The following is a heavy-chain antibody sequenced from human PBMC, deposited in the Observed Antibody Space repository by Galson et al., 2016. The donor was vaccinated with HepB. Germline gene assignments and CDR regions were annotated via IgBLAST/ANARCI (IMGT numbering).Heavy chain of an antibody. CDR1: RASVTSGGFY. D-gene: IGHD6-19*01. V-gene: IGHV4-31*11. CDR3: ATKAGYTTGWGF. Sequence: TLSLTCAVSRASVTSGGFYWTWFRQHPVKGLEWIGYNYNGGTSYYAPSLRSRVTISVDTSKNEFSLSLNSVTAADTGVYYCATKAGYTTGWGFWGQGTLVTASS. J-gene: IGHJ4*02. CDR2: NYNGGTS.